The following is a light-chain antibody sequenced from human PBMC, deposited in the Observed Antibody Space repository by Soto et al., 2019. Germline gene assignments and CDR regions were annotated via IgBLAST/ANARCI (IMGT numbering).Light chain of an antibody. CDR1: QSVSGSY. CDR2: GAS. J-gene: IGKJ1*01. Sequence: EIVLTQSPCTPSLSPGERATLSCRASQSVSGSYLAWYQQKPGQAPRLLIYGASSRATGIPDRFSGSESGTDFTLTISRLEPEDLAVYYCQEYGTSRTFGQGTKVDIK. CDR3: QEYGTSRT. V-gene: IGKV3-20*01.